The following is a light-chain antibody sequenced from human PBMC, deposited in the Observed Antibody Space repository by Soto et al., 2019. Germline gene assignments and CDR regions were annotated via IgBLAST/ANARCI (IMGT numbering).Light chain of an antibody. Sequence: QSVLTQPASVSGSPGQSITVSCTGNSSDVGSYNYVSWYQQHPGKAPKVMIYDVSNRPSGVSYRFSGSKSGNTASLTISGLQAEDEADYYCSSYTTSSTYVFGTGTKVTVL. CDR3: SSYTTSSTYV. CDR2: DVS. J-gene: IGLJ1*01. V-gene: IGLV2-14*01. CDR1: SSDVGSYNY.